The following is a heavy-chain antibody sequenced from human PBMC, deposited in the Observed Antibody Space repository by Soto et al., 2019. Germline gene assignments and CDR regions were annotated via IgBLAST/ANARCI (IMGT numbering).Heavy chain of an antibody. CDR2: IYYSGST. D-gene: IGHD1-7*01. CDR3: ARESGDNWDYEAY. J-gene: IGHJ4*02. Sequence: PSETLSLTCTVSGGSISSGGYYWSWIRQHPGKGLEWIGYIYYSGSTYYNPSLKSRVTISVDTSKNQFSLTVNSVTAADSAVYYCARESGDNWDYEAYWGQGTPVTVSS. CDR1: GGSISSGGYY. V-gene: IGHV4-31*03.